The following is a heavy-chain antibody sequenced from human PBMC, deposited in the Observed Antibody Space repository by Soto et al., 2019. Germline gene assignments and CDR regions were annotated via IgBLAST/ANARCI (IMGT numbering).Heavy chain of an antibody. CDR3: AKDVGSSGWYEGFDS. J-gene: IGHJ4*02. CDR2: ISWNGESI. D-gene: IGHD6-19*01. V-gene: IGHV3-9*01. Sequence: EVQLVESGGGLVQPGRSLRLSFAASGFSFGDYAMQWVRQVPGKGLEWVSSISWNGESIGYADSVKGRFTISRDNGKKSVYLQMNSLRGEDTALYYRAKDVGSSGWYEGFDSWGQGTLVTVS. CDR1: GFSFGDYA.